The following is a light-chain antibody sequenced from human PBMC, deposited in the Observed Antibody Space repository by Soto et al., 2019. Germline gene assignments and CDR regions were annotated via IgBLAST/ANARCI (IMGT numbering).Light chain of an antibody. V-gene: IGKV3-20*01. Sequence: EIVLTQSPGTLSLSPGERATLSCRASQSVSSSYLAWYQQKPGQAPRLLIYGASGRATGIPDRFSGSGSGTDFTLTISTLEPEDFAVYYCEQYGSSPFTVGPGTKVDIK. CDR2: GAS. CDR3: EQYGSSPFT. J-gene: IGKJ3*01. CDR1: QSVSSSY.